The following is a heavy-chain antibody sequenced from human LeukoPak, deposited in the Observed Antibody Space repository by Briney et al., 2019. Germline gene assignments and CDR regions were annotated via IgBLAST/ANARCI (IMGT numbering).Heavy chain of an antibody. J-gene: IGHJ6*03. CDR3: AKDLGYYGSGTYPYYYYYYYMDV. D-gene: IGHD3-10*01. CDR2: IRGWGGST. CDR1: GFLFWSFA. Sequence: GGSVRLLCAACGFLFWSFAEICLRQARGEAVECVSAIRGWGGSTYYADSVKGRFNISRDNFKNTLHLQMNSLRDEDTAVYYCAKDLGYYGSGTYPYYYYYYYMDVWGKGTTVTVSS. V-gene: IGHV3-23*01.